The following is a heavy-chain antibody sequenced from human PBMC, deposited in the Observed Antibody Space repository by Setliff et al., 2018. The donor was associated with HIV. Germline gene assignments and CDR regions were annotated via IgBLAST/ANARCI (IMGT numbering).Heavy chain of an antibody. CDR1: GFTLSDYE. D-gene: IGHD3-9*01. Sequence: GGSLRLSCAASGFTLSDYEMNWVRQAPGKGLEWVSYISGSSTYTHYADSVKGRFTIPRDNAKNSLHLQMNNLRVEDTAVYFCVRTPTTYYDILTGYRFDPWGQGTLVTVSS. CDR2: ISGSSTYT. V-gene: IGHV3-11*03. CDR3: VRTPTTYYDILTGYRFDP. J-gene: IGHJ5*02.